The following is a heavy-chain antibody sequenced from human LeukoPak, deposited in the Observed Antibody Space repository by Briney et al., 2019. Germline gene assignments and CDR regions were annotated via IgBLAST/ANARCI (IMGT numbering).Heavy chain of an antibody. CDR2: ISGSGGST. V-gene: IGHV3-23*01. CDR3: TCNYYGSGSYYRRGHY. CDR1: GFTFSSYA. J-gene: IGHJ4*02. Sequence: PGGSLRLSCAASGFTFSSYAMSWVRQAPGKGLEWVSTISGSGGSTYYADSVKGRFTISRDNSKNTLYLQMNSLRAEDTAVYYCTCNYYGSGSYYRRGHYWGQGTPVTVSS. D-gene: IGHD3-10*01.